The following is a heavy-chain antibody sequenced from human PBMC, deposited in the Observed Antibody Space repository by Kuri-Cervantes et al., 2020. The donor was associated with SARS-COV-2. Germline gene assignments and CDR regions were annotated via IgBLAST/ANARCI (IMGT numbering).Heavy chain of an antibody. CDR1: GFTFGDYA. V-gene: IGHV3-49*04. CDR3: TRENFWSGYSDY. CDR2: IRSKAYGGTT. J-gene: IGHJ4*02. D-gene: IGHD3-3*01. Sequence: GESLKISCTASGFTFGDYAMSWVRQAPGKGLEWVGFIRSKAYGGTTEYAASVKGRFTISRDDSKSIADLQMNSLKTEDTAVYYCTRENFWSGYSDYWGQGTLVTVSS.